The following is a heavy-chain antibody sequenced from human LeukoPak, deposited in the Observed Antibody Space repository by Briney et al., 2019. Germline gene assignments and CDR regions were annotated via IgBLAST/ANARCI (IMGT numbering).Heavy chain of an antibody. D-gene: IGHD1-26*01. CDR3: ARGRAQRELLRKMYYFDY. CDR1: GGSFSGYY. Sequence: PSETLSHTCAVYGGSFSGYYWSWIRQPPGKGLEWIGEINHSGSTNYNPSLKSRVTISVDTSKNQFSLKLSSVTAADTAVYYCARGRAQRELLRKMYYFDYWGQGTLVTVSS. V-gene: IGHV4-34*01. J-gene: IGHJ4*02. CDR2: INHSGST.